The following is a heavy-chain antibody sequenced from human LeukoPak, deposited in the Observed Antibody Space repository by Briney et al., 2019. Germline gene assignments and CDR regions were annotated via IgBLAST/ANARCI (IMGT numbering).Heavy chain of an antibody. CDR2: LNLDGSDK. CDR3: AKGKRYPDY. Sequence: GGSLRLSCVVSGFTFSESWMSWVREAPGKGLGWVASLNLDGSDKYYVDSVKGRFTISRDNAKNSLYLQMDSLRVEDTAVYYCAKGKRYPDYWGQGTLVTVSS. V-gene: IGHV3-7*03. J-gene: IGHJ4*02. D-gene: IGHD1-1*01. CDR1: GFTFSESW.